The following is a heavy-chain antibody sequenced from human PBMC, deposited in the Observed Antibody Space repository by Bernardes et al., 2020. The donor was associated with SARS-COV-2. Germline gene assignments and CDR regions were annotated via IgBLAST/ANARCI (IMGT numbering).Heavy chain of an antibody. CDR3: ARAGSISSGGGDPLWNYYYYGMDV. V-gene: IGHV4-59*11. J-gene: IGHJ6*02. CDR2: IYYSGST. Sequence: SETLSLTCTVSGGSISSHYWSWIRQPPGKGLEWIGYIYYSGSTNYNPSLKSRVTISVDTSKNQFSLKLSSVTAADTAVYYCARAGSISSGGGDPLWNYYYYGMDVWGQGTTVTVSS. D-gene: IGHD2-21*02. CDR1: GGSISSHY.